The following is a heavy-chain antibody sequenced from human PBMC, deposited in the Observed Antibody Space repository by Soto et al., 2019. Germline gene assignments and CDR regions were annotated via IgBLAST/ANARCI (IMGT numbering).Heavy chain of an antibody. CDR2: MSPNSGDT. Sequence: QVQLVQSGAEVTKPGASVKVSCKASGYTFTSYDINWVRQAPGQGLEWMGWMSPNSGDTGYAQKFQGRVTMTRDTSISTAYMELSNLRSEDTAIYYCARGVDAGVDVWGQGSTVTVSS. J-gene: IGHJ6*02. D-gene: IGHD2-8*01. CDR3: ARGVDAGVDV. CDR1: GYTFTSYD. V-gene: IGHV1-8*01.